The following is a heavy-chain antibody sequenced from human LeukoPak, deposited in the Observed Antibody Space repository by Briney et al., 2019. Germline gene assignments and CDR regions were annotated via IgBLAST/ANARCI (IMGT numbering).Heavy chain of an antibody. D-gene: IGHD1-26*01. CDR2: IYYSGST. J-gene: IGHJ5*02. CDR3: ARRYSGIFDP. Sequence: SETLSLTCTVSGGSISSYYWSWIRQPPGKGLEWIGYIYYSGSTNYNPSLKSRVTISVDTSKNQFSLKLSSVTAADTAAYYCARRYSGIFDPWGQGTLVTVSS. CDR1: GGSISSYY. V-gene: IGHV4-59*08.